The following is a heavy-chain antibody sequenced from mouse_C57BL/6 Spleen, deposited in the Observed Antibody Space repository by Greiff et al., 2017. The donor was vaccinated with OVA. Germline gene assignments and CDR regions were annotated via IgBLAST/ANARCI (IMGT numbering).Heavy chain of an antibody. CDR2: IDPSDSYT. CDR3: ARSGVIYYYGSSGAMDY. CDR1: GSTFTSYW. J-gene: IGHJ4*01. D-gene: IGHD1-1*01. V-gene: IGHV1-50*01. Sequence: QVQLQQPGAELVKPGASVKLSCKASGSTFTSYWMQWVKQRPGQGLEWIGEIDPSDSYTNYNQKFKGKATLTVDTSSSTAYMQLSSLTSEDSAVYYCARSGVIYYYGSSGAMDYWGQGTSVTVSS.